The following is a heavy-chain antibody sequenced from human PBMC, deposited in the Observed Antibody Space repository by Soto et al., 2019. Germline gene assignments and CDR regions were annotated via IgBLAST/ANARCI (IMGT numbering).Heavy chain of an antibody. CDR3: ARAQTPDL. J-gene: IGHJ2*01. CDR1: GGSFSGYY. CDR2: INHSGGT. Sequence: QVQLQQWGAGVLKPSETLSLTCGVYGGSFSGYYWSWIRQPPGKGLEWIGEINHSGGTNYNPSLKSRVTISLDMSKNKYSLKLSTVTAADTAVYYCARAQTPDLWGRGTLVTVSS. V-gene: IGHV4-34*01.